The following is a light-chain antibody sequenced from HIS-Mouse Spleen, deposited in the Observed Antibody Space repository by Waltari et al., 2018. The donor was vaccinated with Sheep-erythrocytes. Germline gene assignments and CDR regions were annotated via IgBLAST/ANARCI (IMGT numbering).Light chain of an antibody. CDR1: SSDVGSYNL. V-gene: IGLV2-23*01. CDR3: CSYAGSSTYVV. CDR2: EGS. J-gene: IGLJ2*01. Sequence: QSALTQPASVSGSPGQSITISCTGTSSDVGSYNLVSWYQQHPGKAPKLMIYEGSKRPSGFLHRLSGSKSGNTASLTISGLQAEDEADYYCCSYAGSSTYVVFGGGTKLTVL.